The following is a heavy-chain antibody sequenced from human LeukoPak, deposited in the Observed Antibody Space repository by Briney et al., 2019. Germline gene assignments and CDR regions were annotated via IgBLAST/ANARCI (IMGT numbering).Heavy chain of an antibody. CDR1: GDSVSSNSAA. CDR3: ARTKGIAVAGTYDY. V-gene: IGHV6-1*01. J-gene: IGHJ4*02. CDR2: TYYRSKLYN. Sequence: SQTLSLTCAISGDSVSSNSAAWNWIRQSPSRGLEWLGRTYYRSKLYNDYAVSVKSRITINPDTSKNQFSLQLNSVTPEDTAVYYCARTKGIAVAGTYDYWGQGTLVTVSS. D-gene: IGHD6-19*01.